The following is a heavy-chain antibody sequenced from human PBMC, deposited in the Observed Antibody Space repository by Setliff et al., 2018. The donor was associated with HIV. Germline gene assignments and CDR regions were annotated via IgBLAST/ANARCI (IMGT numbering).Heavy chain of an antibody. Sequence: SSETLSLTCTVSGGSIRGSNYYRAWIRQPPGKGLEWIGSSYYSGSTYYNPSLKSRVTISVDTSKNQFSLKLTSVTAADTAIYYCATDTAFLQEGTEFWGQGALVTVSS. CDR1: GGSIRGSNYY. CDR3: ATDTAFLQEGTEF. CDR2: SYYSGST. V-gene: IGHV4-39*01. D-gene: IGHD5-18*01. J-gene: IGHJ4*02.